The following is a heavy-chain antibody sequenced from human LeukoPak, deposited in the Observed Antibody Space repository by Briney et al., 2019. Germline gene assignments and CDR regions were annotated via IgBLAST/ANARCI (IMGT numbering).Heavy chain of an antibody. J-gene: IGHJ2*01. CDR2: IHTSGST. Sequence: PSETLSLTCTVSSGSISSYYWSWIRQPAGKGLEWIGRIHTSGSTNYNPALKSRVTMSVDTSKSQFSLKLKSVTAADTAVYYCARDDYSNSYWYFNLWGRGTLVTVSS. CDR1: SGSISSYY. CDR3: ARDDYSNSYWYFNL. V-gene: IGHV4-4*07. D-gene: IGHD4-11*01.